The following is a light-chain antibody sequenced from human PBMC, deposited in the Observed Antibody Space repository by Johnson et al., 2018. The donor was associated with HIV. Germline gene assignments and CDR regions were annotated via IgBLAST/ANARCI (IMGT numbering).Light chain of an antibody. CDR2: ETN. CDR3: GTWDSSLSAYV. Sequence: QSVLTQPPSVSAAPGQKVTISCSGSSSNIGNNYVSWYQQLPGTAPKLLIYETNKRPSGIPYRFSGSKPVTSATLGITGLQTGDEAYYYCGTWDSSLSAYVFGTGTKVTVL. V-gene: IGLV1-51*02. J-gene: IGLJ1*01. CDR1: SSNIGNNY.